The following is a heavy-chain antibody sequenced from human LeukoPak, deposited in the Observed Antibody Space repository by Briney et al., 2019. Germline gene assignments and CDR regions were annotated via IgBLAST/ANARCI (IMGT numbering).Heavy chain of an antibody. CDR3: ARGSSSGWSGCYYYYGMDV. D-gene: IGHD6-19*01. CDR2: TYYRSKWYN. J-gene: IGHJ6*02. Sequence: SQTLSLTCAISGDSVSSNSAAWNWIRQSPSRGLEWLGRTYYRSKWYNDYAVSVKSRITINPDTSKNQFSLQLNSVTPEDTAVYYCARGSSSGWSGCYYYYGMDVWGQGTTVTVSS. V-gene: IGHV6-1*01. CDR1: GDSVSSNSAA.